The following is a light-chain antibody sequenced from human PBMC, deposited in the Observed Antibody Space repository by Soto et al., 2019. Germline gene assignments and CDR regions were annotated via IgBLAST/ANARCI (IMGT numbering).Light chain of an antibody. Sequence: QSVLTQPPSASGSPGQSVTISCTGTSSDVGAYKYVSWYQQYPGKAPKLMIYEVSKRPSGVPDRFSGSKSGNTASLTVSGLAAEDDADYYCTSYVGSNIWVFGGGTKLTVL. V-gene: IGLV2-8*01. CDR3: TSYVGSNIWV. J-gene: IGLJ2*01. CDR1: SSDVGAYKY. CDR2: EVS.